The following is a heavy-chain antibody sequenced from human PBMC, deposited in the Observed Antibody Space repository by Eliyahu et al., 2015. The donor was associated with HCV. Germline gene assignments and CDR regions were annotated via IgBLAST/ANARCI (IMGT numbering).Heavy chain of an antibody. CDR2: ISSSSSYI. CDR1: GFXFSSYS. Sequence: EVQLVESGGGLVKPGGSLRLSCAASGFXFSSYSMNWVRQAPGKGLEWVSSISSSSSYIYYADSVKGRFTISRDNAKNSLYLQMNSLRAEDTAGYYCARERRGGYDLDYWGQGTLVTVSS. CDR3: ARERRGGYDLDY. J-gene: IGHJ4*02. V-gene: IGHV3-21*01. D-gene: IGHD5-12*01.